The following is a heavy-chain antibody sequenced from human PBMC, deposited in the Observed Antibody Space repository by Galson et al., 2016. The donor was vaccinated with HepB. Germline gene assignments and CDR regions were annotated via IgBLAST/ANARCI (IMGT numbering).Heavy chain of an antibody. Sequence: SLRLSCAASGFSFSNYAMSWVRQAPGKGLEWVTGINGIGGSTFYADSVKGRFTISRYNSKNTLYLEMNSLRVEDTAVYYCAKDLEGSGWFHDAFDIWVQGTMVTVSS. CDR3: AKDLEGSGWFHDAFDI. D-gene: IGHD6-19*01. V-gene: IGHV3-23*01. J-gene: IGHJ3*02. CDR2: INGIGGST. CDR1: GFSFSNYA.